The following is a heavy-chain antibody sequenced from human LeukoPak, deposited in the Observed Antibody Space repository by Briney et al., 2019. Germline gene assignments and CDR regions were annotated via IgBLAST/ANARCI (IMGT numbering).Heavy chain of an antibody. CDR1: GFTFTSST. D-gene: IGHD3-9*01. J-gene: IGHJ5*02. CDR3: VAESGDILTAIDP. Sequence: GTSVKVSCKASGFTFTSSTVQWVRQARGQRLEWIGWIVVGSGNTNYAQKFQERVTITRDMSTSTAYMELSSLRSEDTAVYYCVAESGDILTAIDPWGQGTLVTVSS. CDR2: IVVGSGNT. V-gene: IGHV1-58*01.